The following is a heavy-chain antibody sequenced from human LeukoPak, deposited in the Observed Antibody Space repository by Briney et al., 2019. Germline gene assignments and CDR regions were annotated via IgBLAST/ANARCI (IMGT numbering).Heavy chain of an antibody. J-gene: IGHJ6*03. V-gene: IGHV3-23*01. D-gene: IGHD6-19*01. CDR1: GFTFSSRA. Sequence: GGSLRLSCAASGFTFSSRAMNWVRQAPGKGLEWVSAISGSGGSTYYADSVKGRFTISRDNSKNTLYLQMNSLRAEDTAVYYCAKMSGYSSGWYGGYYMDVWGKGTTVTISS. CDR3: AKMSGYSSGWYGGYYMDV. CDR2: ISGSGGST.